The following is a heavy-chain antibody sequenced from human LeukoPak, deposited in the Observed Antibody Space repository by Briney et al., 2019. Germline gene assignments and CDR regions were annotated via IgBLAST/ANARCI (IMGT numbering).Heavy chain of an antibody. Sequence: GGSLRLSCAASGFTFSSYSMNWVRQAPGKGLEWVSYISSSSTPIYYADSVKGRFTISRDNAKNSLFLQMNSLRAEDTAIYYCAKDLYYYGSGNYIDYWGQGTLVTVSS. CDR3: AKDLYYYGSGNYIDY. V-gene: IGHV3-48*01. CDR1: GFTFSSYS. J-gene: IGHJ4*02. CDR2: ISSSSTPI. D-gene: IGHD3-10*01.